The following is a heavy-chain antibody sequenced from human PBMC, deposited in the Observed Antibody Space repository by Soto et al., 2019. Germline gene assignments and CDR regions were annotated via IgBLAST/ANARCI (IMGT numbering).Heavy chain of an antibody. Sequence: GASVKVSCKASGYTFTSYAVHWVRQAPGQRLGWMGWINAGNANTKYSQKFQGRVTITADESTSTAHMELSSLRSEDTAVYYCAGPPELTRIYYYYGMDVWGQGTTVTVSS. V-gene: IGHV1-3*01. CDR1: GYTFTSYA. CDR2: INAGNANT. D-gene: IGHD1-7*01. CDR3: AGPPELTRIYYYYGMDV. J-gene: IGHJ6*02.